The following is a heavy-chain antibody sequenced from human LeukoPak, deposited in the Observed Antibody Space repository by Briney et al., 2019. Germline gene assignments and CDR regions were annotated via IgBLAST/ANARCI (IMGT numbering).Heavy chain of an antibody. D-gene: IGHD3-22*01. CDR1: GFTFSSYW. J-gene: IGHJ4*02. Sequence: GGSLRLSCAASGFTFSSYWMSWVRRAPGKGLEWVANIKQDGSEKYYVDSVKGRFTISRDNAKNSLYLQMNSLRAEDTAVYYCARTGYYYDSSGYYFDYWGQGTLVTVSS. V-gene: IGHV3-7*03. CDR3: ARTGYYYDSSGYYFDY. CDR2: IKQDGSEK.